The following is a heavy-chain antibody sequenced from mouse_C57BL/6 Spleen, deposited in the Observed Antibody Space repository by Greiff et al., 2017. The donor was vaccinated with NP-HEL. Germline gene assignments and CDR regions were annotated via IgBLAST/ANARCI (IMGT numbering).Heavy chain of an antibody. CDR1: GYAFSSSW. CDR3: ARSITTVVESWYFDV. D-gene: IGHD1-1*01. V-gene: IGHV1-82*01. J-gene: IGHJ1*03. Sequence: VQLQESGPELVKPGASVKISCKASGYAFSSSWMNWVKQRPGKGLEWIGRIYPGDGDTNYNGKFKGKATLTADKSSSTAYMQLSSLTSEDSAVYFCARSITTVVESWYFDVWGTGTTVTVSS. CDR2: IYPGDGDT.